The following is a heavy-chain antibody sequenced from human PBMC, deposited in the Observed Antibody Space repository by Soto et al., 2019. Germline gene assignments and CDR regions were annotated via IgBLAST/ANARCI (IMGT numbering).Heavy chain of an antibody. CDR3: ARGTKYYYQGMDV. V-gene: IGHV4-59*01. J-gene: IGHJ6*02. CDR2: VYDSGST. CDR1: GDSINNYY. Sequence: SETLSLTCTVSGDSINNYYWTWIRQPPGKGLEWIGYVYDSGSTSYNPSLKSRLTISVDTSKNQFSLKLRSVTAADTAVYYCARGTKYYYQGMDVWGQGTTVTVSS.